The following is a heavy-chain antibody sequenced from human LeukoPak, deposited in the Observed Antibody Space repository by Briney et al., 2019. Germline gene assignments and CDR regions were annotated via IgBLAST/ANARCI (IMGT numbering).Heavy chain of an antibody. V-gene: IGHV3-23*01. CDR3: AKGGFLIAADS. CDR1: GFTFSTYP. J-gene: IGHJ4*02. Sequence: GGSLSLSCAASGFTFSTYPMTWVRQAPGEGLDWVSVITNNGHSTYYADSVKGRFTISRDNSKNTLYLQMHSLGVEDTAVYYCAKGGFLIAADSWGQGTLVTVSS. D-gene: IGHD6-13*01. CDR2: ITNNGHST.